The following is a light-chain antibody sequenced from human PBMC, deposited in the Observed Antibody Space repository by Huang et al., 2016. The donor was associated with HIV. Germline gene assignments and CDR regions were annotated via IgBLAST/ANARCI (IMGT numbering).Light chain of an antibody. V-gene: IGKV4-1*01. CDR3: QQYYSSPQT. Sequence: DIIMTQSQDSLAVSLGVRAPLNCSSSQSVYSSSTSKDYMAWFQQKPGQPPILLLFWASTREAGVPDRFSGSGSGTHFTLTIANLEAEDAAIYYCQQYYSSPQTFGQGTRVEVK. J-gene: IGKJ1*01. CDR1: QSVYSSSTSKDY. CDR2: WAS.